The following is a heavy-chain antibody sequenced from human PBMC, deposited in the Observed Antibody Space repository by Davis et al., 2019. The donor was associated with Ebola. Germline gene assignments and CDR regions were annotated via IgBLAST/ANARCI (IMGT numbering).Heavy chain of an antibody. CDR1: GFTFSSYW. D-gene: IGHD6-19*01. CDR2: IKQDGSEK. CDR3: AKDSRLSGWFDY. Sequence: PGGSLRLSCAASGFTFSSYWMIWVRQAPGKGLEWVANIKQDGSEKYYVDSVKGRFTISRDSAKKSLYLQMNSLRPEDTAFYYCAKDSRLSGWFDYWGQGTLVTVSS. J-gene: IGHJ4*02. V-gene: IGHV3-7*03.